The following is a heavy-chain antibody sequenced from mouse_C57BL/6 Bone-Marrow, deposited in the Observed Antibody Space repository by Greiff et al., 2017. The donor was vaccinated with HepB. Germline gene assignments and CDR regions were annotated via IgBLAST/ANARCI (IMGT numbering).Heavy chain of an antibody. CDR2: INPSSGYT. J-gene: IGHJ1*03. CDR1: GYTFTSYW. Sequence: VQLQQSGAELAKPGASVKLSCKASGYTFTSYWMHWVNQRPGQGLEWIGYINPSSGYTKYNQKFKDKATLTADKSSSTAYMQLSSLTYEVSAVYYCASYPLLRRSLSFRVWGKGTPVTVSP. V-gene: IGHV1-7*01. D-gene: IGHD5-5*01. CDR3: ASYPLLRRSLSFRV.